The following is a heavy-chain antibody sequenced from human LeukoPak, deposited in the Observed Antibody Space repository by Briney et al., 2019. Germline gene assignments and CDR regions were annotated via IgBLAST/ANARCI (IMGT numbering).Heavy chain of an antibody. CDR1: GGSIGPYY. J-gene: IGHJ3*02. V-gene: IGHV4-4*07. CDR3: ARDHSSSSWMDAFEI. Sequence: SETLSLTCLLSGGSIGPYYWSWIRQAAGKGPEWIGRIYTTGTAAYNPSLKGRVFLSVDTSMNQFSLKVTSVTAADTAVYYCARDHSSSSWMDAFEIWGPGMKVIVSS. CDR2: IYTTGTA. D-gene: IGHD6-6*01.